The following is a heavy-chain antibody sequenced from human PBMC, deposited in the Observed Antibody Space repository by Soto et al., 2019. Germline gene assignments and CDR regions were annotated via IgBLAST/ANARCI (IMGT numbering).Heavy chain of an antibody. V-gene: IGHV4-31*03. Sequence: SETLALTCTVSGGSISSCGYYWSWIRQHPGKGLEWIGYIYYSGSTYYNPSLKSRVTISVDTSKDQFSLKLSSVTAADTAVYYCARASIVVVVAAIGESNWFDPWGQGTLVTVSS. J-gene: IGHJ5*02. CDR1: GGSISSCGYY. CDR3: ARASIVVVVAAIGESNWFDP. D-gene: IGHD2-15*01. CDR2: IYYSGST.